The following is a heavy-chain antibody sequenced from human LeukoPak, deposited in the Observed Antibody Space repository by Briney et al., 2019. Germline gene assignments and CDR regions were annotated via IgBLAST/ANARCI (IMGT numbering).Heavy chain of an antibody. D-gene: IGHD1-26*01. J-gene: IGHJ4*02. V-gene: IGHV3-30*02. Sequence: GGSLRLSCAASGFTFSSYGMHWVRQAPGKGLEWVAVIWYDESNKYYADSVKGRFTISGDNSKNTLYLQMNSLRAEDTAVYYCVKGADAAKFDYWGQGTLVTVSS. CDR1: GFTFSSYG. CDR2: IWYDESNK. CDR3: VKGADAAKFDY.